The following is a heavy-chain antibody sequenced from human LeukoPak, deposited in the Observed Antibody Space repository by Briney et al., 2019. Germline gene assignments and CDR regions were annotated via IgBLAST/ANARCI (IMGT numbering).Heavy chain of an antibody. CDR2: TSSSSSSI. D-gene: IGHD6-19*01. V-gene: IGHV3-48*02. Sequence: GGSLRLSCAASGFTFSSYGMNWVRQAPGKGLEWVSYTSSSSSSIYYADSVKGRFTISRDNAKSSLFLQMNSLRDEDTAVYHCARVGRAVAGKGDFDFWGQGTLVTVSS. J-gene: IGHJ4*02. CDR3: ARVGRAVAGKGDFDF. CDR1: GFTFSSYG.